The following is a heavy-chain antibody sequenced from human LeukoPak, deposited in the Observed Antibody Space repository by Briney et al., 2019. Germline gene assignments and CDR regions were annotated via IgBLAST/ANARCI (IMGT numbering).Heavy chain of an antibody. CDR2: ISAYNGNT. CDR1: GYTFTGYY. V-gene: IGHV1-18*04. J-gene: IGHJ4*02. D-gene: IGHD3-3*01. CDR3: ARGAFLESLGY. Sequence: GASVKVSCKASGYTFTGYYMHWVRQAPGQGLEWMGWISAYNGNTNYAQKLQGRVTMTTDTSTSTAYMELRSLRSDDTAVYYCARGAFLESLGYWGQGTLVTVSS.